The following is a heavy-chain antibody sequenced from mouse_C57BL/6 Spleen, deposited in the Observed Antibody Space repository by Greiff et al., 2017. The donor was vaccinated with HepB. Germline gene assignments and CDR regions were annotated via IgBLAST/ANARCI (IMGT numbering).Heavy chain of an antibody. J-gene: IGHJ2*01. V-gene: IGHV6-3*01. D-gene: IGHD2-5*01. CDR1: GFTFSNYW. CDR2: IRLKSDNYAT. CDR3: TAYYSNYFDY. Sequence: EVKVVESGGGLVQPGGSMKLSCVASGFTFSNYWMNWVRQSPEKGLEWVAQIRLKSDNYATHYAESVKGRFTISRDDSKSSVYLQMNNLRAEDTGIYYCTAYYSNYFDYWGQGTTLTVSS.